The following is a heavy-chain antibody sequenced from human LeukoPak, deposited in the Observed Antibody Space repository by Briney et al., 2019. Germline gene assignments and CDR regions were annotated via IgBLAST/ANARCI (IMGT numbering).Heavy chain of an antibody. D-gene: IGHD3-10*01. CDR1: GFTFSSYA. Sequence: PGGSLRLSCAAPGFTFSSYAMSWVRQAPGKGLEWVSAISGSGGSTYYADSVKGRFTISRDNSKNTLYLQMNSLRAEDTAVYYCAKDYVVTMVRGGSRAFDIWGQGTMVTVSS. J-gene: IGHJ3*02. CDR3: AKDYVVTMVRGGSRAFDI. V-gene: IGHV3-23*01. CDR2: ISGSGGST.